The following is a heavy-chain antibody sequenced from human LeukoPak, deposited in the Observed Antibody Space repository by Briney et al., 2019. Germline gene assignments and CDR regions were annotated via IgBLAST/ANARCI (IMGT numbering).Heavy chain of an antibody. V-gene: IGHV3-74*01. CDR3: ARSQSGVFDV. Sequence: GGSLRLSCAASGFTFSNYWMQWVRQVPGKGLVWVSRLNGDGTNIIYADSVKGRFTISRDNAENTLYLQMNSLRAEDTALYYCARSQSGVFDVWGQGTMVTVSS. CDR1: GFTFSNYW. D-gene: IGHD2-8*01. CDR2: LNGDGTNI. J-gene: IGHJ3*01.